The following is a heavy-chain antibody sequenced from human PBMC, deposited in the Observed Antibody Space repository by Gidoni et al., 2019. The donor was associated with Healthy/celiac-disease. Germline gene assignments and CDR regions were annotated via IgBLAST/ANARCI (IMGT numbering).Heavy chain of an antibody. CDR3: ARPVSSAAGNFAFDI. CDR1: GYSFTSYW. J-gene: IGHJ3*02. Sequence: EVQLVQSGAEVKQPGESLKISCKVSGYSFTSYWIGWVGQTPGKGLEGMGIIYPGDSDTSYSPSFQGQVTISADKSISTAYLQWSSLKASDTAMYYCARPVSSAAGNFAFDIWGQGTMVTVSS. D-gene: IGHD6-13*01. CDR2: IYPGDSDT. V-gene: IGHV5-51*03.